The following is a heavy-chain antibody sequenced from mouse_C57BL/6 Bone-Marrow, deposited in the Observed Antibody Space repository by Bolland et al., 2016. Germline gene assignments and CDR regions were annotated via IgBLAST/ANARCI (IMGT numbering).Heavy chain of an antibody. V-gene: IGHV1-26*01. CDR3: AVDY. CDR2: INPNNGGT. J-gene: IGHJ3*01. Sequence: LEWIGDINPNNGGTSYNQKFKGKATLTVDKSSSTAYMELRSLTSEDSAVYYCAVDYWGQGTLV.